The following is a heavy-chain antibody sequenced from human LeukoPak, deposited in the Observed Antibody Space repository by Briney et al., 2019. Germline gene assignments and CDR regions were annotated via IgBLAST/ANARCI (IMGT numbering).Heavy chain of an antibody. CDR2: ISYDGSNK. J-gene: IGHJ5*02. Sequence: GRSLRLSCAASGFTFSSYAMHWVRQAPGKGLEWVAVISYDGSNKYYADPVKGRFTISRDNSKNTLYLQMNSLRAEDTAVYYCARDDYGFDPWGQGTLVTVSS. V-gene: IGHV3-30-3*01. D-gene: IGHD4-17*01. CDR3: ARDDYGFDP. CDR1: GFTFSSYA.